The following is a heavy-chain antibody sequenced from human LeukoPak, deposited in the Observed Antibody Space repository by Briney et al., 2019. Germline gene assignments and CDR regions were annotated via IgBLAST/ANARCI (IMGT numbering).Heavy chain of an antibody. J-gene: IGHJ4*02. CDR3: ARARVAVVTGLDY. CDR1: GFTFSSYG. V-gene: IGHV3-30*02. Sequence: GGSLRLSCAASGFTFSSYGMHWVRQAPGKGLEWVAFIRYDGTNKYYADSVKGRFTISRDNSKNTLYLQMNSLRAEDTAVYYCARARVAVVTGLDYWGQGTLVTVSS. D-gene: IGHD4-23*01. CDR2: IRYDGTNK.